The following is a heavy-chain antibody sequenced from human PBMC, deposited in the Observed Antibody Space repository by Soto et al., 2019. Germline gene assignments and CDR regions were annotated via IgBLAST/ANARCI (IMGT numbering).Heavy chain of an antibody. CDR3: ASQLRFLEWPTVGPWFDP. CDR2: IYYSGST. J-gene: IGHJ5*02. Sequence: SETLSLTCTVSGGSISSSSYYWGWIRQPPGKGLEWIGSIYYSGSTYYNPSLKSRVTISVDTSKNQFSLKLSSVTAADTAVYYWASQLRFLEWPTVGPWFDPWGQGTLVTVSS. D-gene: IGHD3-3*01. CDR1: GGSISSSSYY. V-gene: IGHV4-39*01.